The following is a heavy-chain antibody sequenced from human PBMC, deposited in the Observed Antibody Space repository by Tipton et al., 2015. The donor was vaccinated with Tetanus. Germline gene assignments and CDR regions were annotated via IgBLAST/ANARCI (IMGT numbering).Heavy chain of an antibody. CDR3: VRGNNVWSWFFEL. J-gene: IGHJ2*01. Sequence: LRLSCTVSGGSTSGYYWNWVRQPPGKTLEWIAYTYYSGSTMYNPSLESRVTMSMDTSRNQLSLKLTSVTAADTAVYYCVRGNNVWSWFFELWGRGTLVTVSS. D-gene: IGHD1/OR15-1a*01. CDR1: GGSTSGYY. V-gene: IGHV4-59*01. CDR2: TYYSGST.